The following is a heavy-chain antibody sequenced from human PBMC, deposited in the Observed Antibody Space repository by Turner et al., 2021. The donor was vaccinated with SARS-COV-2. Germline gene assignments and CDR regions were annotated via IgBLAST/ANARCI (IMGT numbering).Heavy chain of an antibody. CDR3: ASEPTALTQGY. V-gene: IGHV3-7*01. CDR1: GLTFRTHW. J-gene: IGHJ4*02. D-gene: IGHD7-27*01. Sequence: VQVMESGGGLVQPGGSLILSCEASGLTFRTHWMSWVRQAPGKGLEWVANINQDQSAKNYVDSVKGRFTISRDDAKNSLYLQMNSLRVEDTAMYYCASEPTALTQGYWGQGTLVTVSS. CDR2: INQDQSAK.